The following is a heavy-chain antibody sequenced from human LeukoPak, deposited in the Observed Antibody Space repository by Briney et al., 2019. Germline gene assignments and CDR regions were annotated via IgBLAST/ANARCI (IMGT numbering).Heavy chain of an antibody. V-gene: IGHV3-23*01. D-gene: IGHD2-2*01. J-gene: IGHJ4*02. CDR3: AKGGWRVPTARGLDY. CDR2: ITSSSSGGIT. CDR1: GFTFSSYA. Sequence: SGGSLRLSCAASGFTFSSYAMSWVRQTPGKGLEWVSAITSSSSGGITYYADSVKGRFTISRDNSKNTLYLQMDSLRAEDSAVFYCAKGGWRVPTARGLDYWGQGTLVTVS.